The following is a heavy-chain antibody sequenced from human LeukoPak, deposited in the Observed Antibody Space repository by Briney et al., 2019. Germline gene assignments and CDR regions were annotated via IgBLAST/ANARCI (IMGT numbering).Heavy chain of an antibody. Sequence: GGSLRLSCAASGFTFSSYGMHWVRQAPGKGLEWVAVISHAGSNKYYADSVKGRFTISRDNSKNTLYLQMNSLRAEDTAVYYCAKRRPDSSGPYGMDVWGQGTTVTVSS. D-gene: IGHD3-22*01. J-gene: IGHJ6*02. CDR1: GFTFSSYG. V-gene: IGHV3-30*18. CDR3: AKRRPDSSGPYGMDV. CDR2: ISHAGSNK.